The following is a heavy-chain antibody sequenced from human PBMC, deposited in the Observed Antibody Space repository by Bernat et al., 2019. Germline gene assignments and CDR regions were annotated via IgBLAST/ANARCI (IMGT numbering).Heavy chain of an antibody. CDR2: IRSSSSHI. CDR3: ARDVVGAADTVFDL. J-gene: IGHJ2*01. Sequence: EVQLVESGGGLVKPGGSLRLSCAASGFTFSRYSMNWVRQAPGKGLEWVSSIRSSSSHIYYADSVKGRFTISRDNAKNSLYLQMNSVRAEDTAVYYCARDVVGAADTVFDLWGRGTLVTVSS. V-gene: IGHV3-21*01. CDR1: GFTFSRYS.